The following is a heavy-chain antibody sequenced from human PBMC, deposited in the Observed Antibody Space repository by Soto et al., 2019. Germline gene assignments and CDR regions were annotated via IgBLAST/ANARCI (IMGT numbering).Heavy chain of an antibody. CDR3: TGITWFRGMDV. CDR1: GDSVSSNSAG. V-gene: IGHV6-1*01. J-gene: IGHJ6*02. D-gene: IGHD3-10*01. Sequence: QMQLQQSGPGLVKPSQTLSLTRVISGDSVSSNSAGWNWIRQSPSRGLEWLGRTYYKSKWNNDYALSVKSRITINPDTSKNQFSLHLYSVTPEDTAVYYCTGITWFRGMDVWGQGTPVTVSS. CDR2: TYYKSKWNN.